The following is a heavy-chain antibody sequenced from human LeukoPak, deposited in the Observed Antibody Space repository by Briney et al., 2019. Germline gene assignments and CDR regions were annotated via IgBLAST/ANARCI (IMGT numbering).Heavy chain of an antibody. J-gene: IGHJ5*02. CDR3: ASGLGGWFGP. D-gene: IGHD3/OR15-3a*01. Sequence: SETLSLTCTVSGGSISSGDYYWTWIRQPPGKGLEWIGYIYYSGSTYYNPSLKSRIITSIDTSKNQFSLQLSSVTAADTAVYYWASGLGGWFGPWGQGALVTVSS. V-gene: IGHV4-30-4*01. CDR1: GGSISSGDYY. CDR2: IYYSGST.